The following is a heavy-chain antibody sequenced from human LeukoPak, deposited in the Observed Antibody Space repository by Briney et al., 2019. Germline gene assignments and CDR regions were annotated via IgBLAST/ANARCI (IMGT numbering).Heavy chain of an antibody. CDR2: ISSSGSTI. CDR1: GFTFSDYY. CDR3: PRHIEVVPAAMSP. V-gene: IGHV3-11*04. Sequence: PGGSMRLSCAASGFTFSDYYMSWIRQAPGKGLEWVSYISSSGSTIYYADSVKGRFTISRDNAKNSLYLQMNSLRAEDTAVYYCPRHIEVVPAAMSPWGQGTLVTVSS. J-gene: IGHJ5*02. D-gene: IGHD2-2*01.